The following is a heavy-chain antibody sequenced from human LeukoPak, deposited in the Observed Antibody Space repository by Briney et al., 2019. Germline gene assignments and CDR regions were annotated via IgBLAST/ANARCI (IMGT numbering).Heavy chain of an antibody. CDR3: ASPYDGSGYYYGYYYYGMDA. J-gene: IGHJ6*02. V-gene: IGHV1-18*01. D-gene: IGHD3-22*01. Sequence: ASVKVSCKASGYTFTSYGISWVRQAPGQGLEWMGWISAYNGNTNYAQKLQGRVTMTTDTSTSTAYMELRSLRSDDTAVYYCASPYDGSGYYYGYYYYGMDAWGQGTTVTVSS. CDR1: GYTFTSYG. CDR2: ISAYNGNT.